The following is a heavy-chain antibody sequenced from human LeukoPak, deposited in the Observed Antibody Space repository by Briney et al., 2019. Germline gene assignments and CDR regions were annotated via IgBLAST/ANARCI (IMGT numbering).Heavy chain of an antibody. V-gene: IGHV3-21*01. Sequence: GGSLRLSCAASGFTLSTYNMKWVRQAPRKGLEWVSSISTSSSYIYYADSVKGRFTISRDNARNSLYLQMNSLRAEDTAVYYCTNQYSKVGSTPDYWGQGTLVTVSS. D-gene: IGHD1-26*01. J-gene: IGHJ4*02. CDR2: ISTSSSYI. CDR3: TNQYSKVGSTPDY. CDR1: GFTLSTYN.